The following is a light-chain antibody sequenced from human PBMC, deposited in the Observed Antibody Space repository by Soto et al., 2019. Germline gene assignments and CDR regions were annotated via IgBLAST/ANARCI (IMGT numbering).Light chain of an antibody. J-gene: IGKJ1*01. CDR1: QDVSSN. Sequence: EMVVTQSPATLSVSPGERATLSCRASQDVSSNLAWYQQKPGQAPSLLIYGASTRATGTPDRFSVSGSGTDFTLTISRLEPGDFAVYYCQQYGDSPRSFGQGTKVDIK. CDR2: GAS. CDR3: QQYGDSPRS. V-gene: IGKV3-15*01.